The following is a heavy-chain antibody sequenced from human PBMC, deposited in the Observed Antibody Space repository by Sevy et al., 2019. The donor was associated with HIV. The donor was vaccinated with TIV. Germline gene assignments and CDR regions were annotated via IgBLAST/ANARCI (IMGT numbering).Heavy chain of an antibody. CDR1: VFSFDDYA. V-gene: IGHV3-43D*03. CDR3: AKEILPNYYAMDV. J-gene: IGHJ6*02. Sequence: GGSLRLSCAASVFSFDDYAMHWVRQGPGKGLEWVSLITWDGGSTYYADSVKGRFTISRDNSKNSLYLQMNSLRPEDTALYFCAKEILPNYYAMDVWGQGTTVTVSS. CDR2: ITWDGGST.